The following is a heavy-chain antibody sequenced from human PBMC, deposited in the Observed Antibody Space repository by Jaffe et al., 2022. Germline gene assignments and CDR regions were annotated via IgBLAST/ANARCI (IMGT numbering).Heavy chain of an antibody. J-gene: IGHJ6*03. Sequence: EVQLVESGGGLVQPGGSLKLSCAASGFTFSGSAMHWVRQASGKGLEWVGRIRSKANSYATAYAASVKGRFTISRDDSKNTAYLQMNSLKTEDTAVYYCTRHEYCTGGCKYYYYYYMDVWGKGTTVTVSS. D-gene: IGHD2-8*02. CDR2: IRSKANSYAT. V-gene: IGHV3-73*02. CDR1: GFTFSGSA. CDR3: TRHEYCTGGCKYYYYYYMDV.